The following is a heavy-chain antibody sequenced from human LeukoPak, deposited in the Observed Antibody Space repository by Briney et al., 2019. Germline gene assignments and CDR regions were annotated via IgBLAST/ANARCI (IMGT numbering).Heavy chain of an antibody. D-gene: IGHD2-15*01. CDR2: ISAYNGDT. Sequence: ASVNVSCKASGYTFTNYGISWVRQAPGQGLEWMGWISAYNGDTNYAQSFQGRVTMTTDTSTSTAYMELRSPRSDDTAVYYCASIAVNYWGQGTLVTVSS. V-gene: IGHV1-18*01. J-gene: IGHJ4*02. CDR3: ASIAVNY. CDR1: GYTFTNYG.